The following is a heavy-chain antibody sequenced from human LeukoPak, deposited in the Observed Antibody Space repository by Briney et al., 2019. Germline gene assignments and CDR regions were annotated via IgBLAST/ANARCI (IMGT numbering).Heavy chain of an antibody. Sequence: GGSLRLSCAASGFIFSSYAMHWVRQAPGKGLEWVAVMSSDGGNKLYADSVIGRITISSGNSKNMVFLQMNSLRHEDTAVYYCARGMSYYGPGNYRYMGLWGKGTTVIVS. CDR2: MSSDGGNK. CDR1: GFIFSSYA. CDR3: ARGMSYYGPGNYRYMGL. J-gene: IGHJ6*03. D-gene: IGHD3-10*01. V-gene: IGHV3-30*01.